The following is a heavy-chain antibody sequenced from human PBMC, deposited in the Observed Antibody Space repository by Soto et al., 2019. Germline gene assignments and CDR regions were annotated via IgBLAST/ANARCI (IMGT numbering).Heavy chain of an antibody. J-gene: IGHJ4*02. CDR1: GFTFSNAW. CDR3: TTDGCSSTSCYGVN. CDR2: IKSKTDGGTT. Sequence: EVQLVESGGGLVKPGGSLRRSCAASGFTFSNAWMSWVRQAPGKGLEWVGRIKSKTDGGTTDYAAPVTGRFTISRADSKNTLYLQMNSLKTEDTAVYYCTTDGCSSTSCYGVNWGQGTLVTVSS. V-gene: IGHV3-15*01. D-gene: IGHD2-2*01.